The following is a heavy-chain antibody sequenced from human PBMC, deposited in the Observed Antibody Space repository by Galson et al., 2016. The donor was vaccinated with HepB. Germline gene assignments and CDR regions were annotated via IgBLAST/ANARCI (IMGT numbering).Heavy chain of an antibody. CDR2: IDHGGST. J-gene: IGHJ5*02. Sequence: SETLSLTCALYGGSFSGHYWTWILQPPGKGLEWIGQIDHGGSTNYDSSLRGRVTISLDTSKNEFSLSLGSVTAADTAVYFCARGRDFGVSSGWFDPWGQGTLVTVSS. CDR1: GGSFSGHY. V-gene: IGHV4-34*01. D-gene: IGHD2-21*01. CDR3: ARGRDFGVSSGWFDP.